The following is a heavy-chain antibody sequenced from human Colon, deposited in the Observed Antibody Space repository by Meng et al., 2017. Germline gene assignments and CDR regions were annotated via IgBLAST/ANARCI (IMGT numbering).Heavy chain of an antibody. V-gene: IGHV3-23*01. D-gene: IGHD3-16*02. CDR1: GFTFNNYA. Sequence: GESLKISCAASGFTFNNYAMSWVRQAPGKGLEWVAAIGLDRVTHHSDSVKGRFTISRDRSGSPLYLQMDSLRVEDTAIYYCGRYRYDRNNFYGLDVWGQGTTVTASS. CDR2: IGLDRVT. J-gene: IGHJ6*02. CDR3: GRYRYDRNNFYGLDV.